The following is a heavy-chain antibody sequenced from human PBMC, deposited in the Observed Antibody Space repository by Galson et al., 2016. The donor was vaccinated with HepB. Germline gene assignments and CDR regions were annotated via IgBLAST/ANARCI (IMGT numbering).Heavy chain of an antibody. V-gene: IGHV3-48*02. J-gene: IGHJ4*02. D-gene: IGHD5-18*01. Sequence: SLRLSCAASGFPFTSYSMNWVRQVPGKGLEWVSYIGSSPGTVYYADSVTGRFTISSDNAKNSLYLQMNSLRDEDTAVYYCARDPLGYSYSLVRYFDYWGQRTLVTGSS. CDR1: GFPFTSYS. CDR3: ARDPLGYSYSLVRYFDY. CDR2: IGSSPGTV.